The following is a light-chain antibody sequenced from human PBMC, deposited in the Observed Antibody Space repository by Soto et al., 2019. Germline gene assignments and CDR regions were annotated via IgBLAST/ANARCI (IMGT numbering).Light chain of an antibody. V-gene: IGLV3-25*03. CDR3: LSADHSNIWV. CDR1: TLPKQY. CDR2: KDT. J-gene: IGLJ3*02. Sequence: SYELTQSPSVSVSPGQTARITCSGDTLPKQYAYWYQQKSGQAPLLMIYKDTERPSGIPERFSASTSGTTVTLTITGVQEEDEADYFCLSADHSNIWVFGGGTKVTVL.